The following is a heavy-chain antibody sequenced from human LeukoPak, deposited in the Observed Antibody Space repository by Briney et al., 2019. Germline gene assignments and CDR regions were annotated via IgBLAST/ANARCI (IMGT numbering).Heavy chain of an antibody. D-gene: IGHD3-22*01. CDR2: IYPGDSDT. J-gene: IGHJ4*02. CDR1: GYSFTSYW. CDR3: ARYYYDSSGYLDY. V-gene: IGHV5-51*01. Sequence: GESLKIPCKGSGYSFTSYWIGWVRQLPGKGLEWMGIIYPGDSDTRYSPSFQGQVTISADKSISTAYLQWSSLKASDTAIYYCARYYYDSSGYLDYWGQGTLVTVSS.